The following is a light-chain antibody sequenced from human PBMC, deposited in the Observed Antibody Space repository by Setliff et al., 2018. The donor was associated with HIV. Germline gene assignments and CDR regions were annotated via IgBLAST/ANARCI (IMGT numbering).Light chain of an antibody. Sequence: QSVLTQPPSASGTPGQRVTISCSGSSSNIGSNTVNWYQQLPGTAPKLLIYRNNQRPSGVPDRFSGSKSGTSASLAISGLQAEDEADYYCAAWDDRPTGIYVFGTGTKVTV. CDR1: SSNIGSNT. J-gene: IGLJ1*01. CDR2: RNN. CDR3: AAWDDRPTGIYV. V-gene: IGLV1-44*01.